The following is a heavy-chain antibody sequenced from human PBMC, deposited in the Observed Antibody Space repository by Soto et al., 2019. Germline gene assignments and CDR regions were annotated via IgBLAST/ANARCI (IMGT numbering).Heavy chain of an antibody. D-gene: IGHD5-12*01. Sequence: SETLSLTCTVSGGSISSGGYYWSWIRQHPGKGLEWIGYIYYSGSTYYNPSLKSRVTISVDTSKNQFSLKLSSVTAADTAVYYCARVSAGDGYNFDYWGQGTLVTVSS. V-gene: IGHV4-31*03. CDR1: GGSISSGGYY. CDR2: IYYSGST. CDR3: ARVSAGDGYNFDY. J-gene: IGHJ4*02.